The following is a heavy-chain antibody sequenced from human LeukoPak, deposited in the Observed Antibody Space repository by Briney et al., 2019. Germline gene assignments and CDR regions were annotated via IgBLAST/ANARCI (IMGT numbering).Heavy chain of an antibody. CDR3: AKDESLGGRWLYYFDY. J-gene: IGHJ4*02. CDR1: GFTFSSYG. CDR2: IRYDGSNK. D-gene: IGHD3-16*01. Sequence: TGGSLRLSCAASGFTFSSYGMHWVRQAPGKGLEWVAFIRYDGSNKYYADSVKGRFTISRDNSKNTLYLQMNSLRAEDTAVYYCAKDESLGGRWLYYFDYWGQGTLVTVSS. V-gene: IGHV3-30*02.